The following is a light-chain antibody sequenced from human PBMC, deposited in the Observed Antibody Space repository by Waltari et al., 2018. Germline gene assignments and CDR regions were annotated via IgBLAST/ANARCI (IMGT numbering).Light chain of an antibody. CDR1: ESVLYSSNNKNH. J-gene: IGKJ4*01. CDR3: QQYYSTPLT. V-gene: IGKV4-1*01. CDR2: WAS. Sequence: DIVMTQSPESLAVSLGERATIICKSSESVLYSSNNKNHLAWYQQKPGQPPKLFLYWASTRKSGVPDRFSGSGSETDFTLTVTSLQAEDVAVYYCQQYYSTPLTFGGGTKVEIK.